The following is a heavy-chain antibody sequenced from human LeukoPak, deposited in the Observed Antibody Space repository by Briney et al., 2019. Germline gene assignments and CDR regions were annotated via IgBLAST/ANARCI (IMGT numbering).Heavy chain of an antibody. CDR1: GFTFSGYG. CDR3: AKDRDPYYDSSGYSYFDY. V-gene: IGHV3-30*02. Sequence: GGSLRLSCAASGFTFSGYGMHWVRQAPGKGREWVAFIRYDGSNKKYADSVKGRFTISRDNSKNTLYLQMNSLRAEDTAVYYCAKDRDPYYDSSGYSYFDYWGQGTLVTVSS. J-gene: IGHJ4*02. CDR2: IRYDGSNK. D-gene: IGHD3-22*01.